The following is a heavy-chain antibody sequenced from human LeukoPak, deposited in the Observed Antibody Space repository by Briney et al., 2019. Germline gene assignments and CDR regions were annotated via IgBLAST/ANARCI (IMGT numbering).Heavy chain of an antibody. CDR1: GGSISSGGYY. J-gene: IGHJ4*02. D-gene: IGHD6-13*01. CDR2: IYYSGST. Sequence: SQTLSLTCTVSGGSISSGGYYWSWIRQHPGKGLEWIGYIYYSGSTYYNPSLKSRVTISVDTSKNQFSLKLSSVTAADTAVYYCARDRAAAGIDYWGQGTLVTVSS. CDR3: ARDRAAAGIDY. V-gene: IGHV4-31*03.